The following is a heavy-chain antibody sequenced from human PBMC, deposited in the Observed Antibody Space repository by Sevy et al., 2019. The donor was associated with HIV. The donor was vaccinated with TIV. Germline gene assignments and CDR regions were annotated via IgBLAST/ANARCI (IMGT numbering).Heavy chain of an antibody. J-gene: IGHJ4*02. CDR2: ISFDGSTE. Sequence: AGSLRLSCAVSGVTFSTYAMHWVRQAPGKGLEWVAGISFDGSTEHYADSVKGRVTISRDTSKYTLSLPMHRLRPEDTAVSYCASAPPRRVGGFDSWGQGTLVTVSS. CDR1: GVTFSTYA. CDR3: ASAPPRRVGGFDS. D-gene: IGHD3-10*01. V-gene: IGHV3-30-3*01.